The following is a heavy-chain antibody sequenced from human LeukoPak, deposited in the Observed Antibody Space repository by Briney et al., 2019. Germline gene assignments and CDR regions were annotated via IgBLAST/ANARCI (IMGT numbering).Heavy chain of an antibody. CDR1: GYTFTSYG. CDR2: INGDNGNT. D-gene: IGHD6-13*01. V-gene: IGHV1-18*01. CDR3: ASALKRGSAGTLIDH. J-gene: IGHJ4*02. Sequence: ASVKVSCKASGYTFTSYGVYWVRQAPGQGLEWMGWINGDNGNTKYAQKLQGRVIMTADTSTNTAYLELSSLGSEDTAMYYCASALKRGSAGTLIDHWGQGTLVTVSS.